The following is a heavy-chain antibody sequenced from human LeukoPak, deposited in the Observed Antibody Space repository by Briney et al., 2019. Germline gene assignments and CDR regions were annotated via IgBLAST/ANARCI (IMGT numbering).Heavy chain of an antibody. D-gene: IGHD3-22*01. Sequence: SGPALVKPTQTLTLTCTFSGFSLSTSGMCVSWIRQPPGKALEWLARIDWDDDKYHSTSLKTRLTISKDTSKNQVVLTMTNMDPVDTATYYCARISYFFNSSGYYYYFDYWGQGTLVTVSS. CDR1: GFSLSTSGMC. CDR2: IDWDDDK. V-gene: IGHV2-70*11. J-gene: IGHJ4*02. CDR3: ARISYFFNSSGYYYYFDY.